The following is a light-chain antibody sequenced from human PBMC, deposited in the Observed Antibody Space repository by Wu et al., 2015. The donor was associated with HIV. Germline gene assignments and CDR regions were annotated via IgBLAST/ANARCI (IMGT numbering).Light chain of an antibody. CDR1: QSVSSSY. CDR2: GVS. J-gene: IGKJ1*01. CDR3: QQYGSSPQT. Sequence: EIVMTQSPATLSVSPGERATLSCRASQSVSSSYLAWYQQKPGQAPRLLIYGVSSRTPGIPDRFRGSGSGTDFTLTINRLEPEDFAVYYCQQYGSSPQTFGQGTKVEIK. V-gene: IGKV3-20*01.